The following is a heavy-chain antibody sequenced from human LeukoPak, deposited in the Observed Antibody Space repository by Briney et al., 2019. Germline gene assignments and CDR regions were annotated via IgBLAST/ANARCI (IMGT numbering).Heavy chain of an antibody. Sequence: SETLSLTCTVSGGSISDYYWSWIRQPAGKGLEWIGRIYTSGSTNYNPSLKSRVAMSVDTSKNQFSLKLSSVTAADTAVYYCARGGGSTGFLDYWGQGTLVTVSS. V-gene: IGHV4-4*07. CDR1: GGSISDYY. CDR3: ARGGGSTGFLDY. J-gene: IGHJ4*02. CDR2: IYTSGST. D-gene: IGHD1-26*01.